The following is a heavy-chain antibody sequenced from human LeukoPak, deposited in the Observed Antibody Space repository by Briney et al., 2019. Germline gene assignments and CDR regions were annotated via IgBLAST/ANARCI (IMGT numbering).Heavy chain of an antibody. V-gene: IGHV4-4*02. CDR3: AREILGGFNPGAY. D-gene: IGHD1-14*01. CDR2: IHRSGSP. J-gene: IGHJ4*02. Sequence: SETLSLTCTVSLDSTTSNFWSWVRQSPGKGLEWIGEIHRSGSPNYNPSLQSRATISIDRSRNQIALELSSVTAVDTAVYYCAREILGGFNPGAYWGQGTLVTVSS. CDR1: LDSTTSNF.